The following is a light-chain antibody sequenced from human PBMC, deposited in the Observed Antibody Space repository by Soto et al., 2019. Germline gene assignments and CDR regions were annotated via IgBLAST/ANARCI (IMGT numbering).Light chain of an antibody. V-gene: IGKV1-5*01. CDR3: QQRT. CDR2: DAS. CDR1: QSISSW. Sequence: DIQMTQSPSTLSASVGDRVTITCRASQSISSWLAWYQQKPGKAPKLLIYDASSLESGAPSRFSGSGSGTEFTLTIRSLQPDDFATYYCQQRTFGPGTKVDIK. J-gene: IGKJ3*01.